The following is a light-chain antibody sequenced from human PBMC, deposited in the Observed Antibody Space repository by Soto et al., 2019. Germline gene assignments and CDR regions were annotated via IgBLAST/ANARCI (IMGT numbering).Light chain of an antibody. CDR2: DVS. CDR1: SSDVGGYNY. V-gene: IGLV2-14*01. CDR3: SSYTSGSTLL. Sequence: QAVVTQPASVSGSPGQSITISCTGTSSDVGGYNYVSWYQQHPGKAPKLLIYDVSNRPSGVSTRFSGSKSGNTASLTISGLRAEDEADYYCSSYTSGSTLLFGGGTKLT. J-gene: IGLJ3*02.